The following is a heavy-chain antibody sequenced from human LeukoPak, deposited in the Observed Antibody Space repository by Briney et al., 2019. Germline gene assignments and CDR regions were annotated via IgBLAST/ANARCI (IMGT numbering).Heavy chain of an antibody. Sequence: SETLSLTCTVSGYSISSGYYWGWIRQPPGKGLEWIGSIYHSGSTYYNPSLKSRVPISVDTSKNQFSLKLSSVTAADTAVYFCARRGYSYGNFDYWGQGTLVTVSS. V-gene: IGHV4-38-2*02. J-gene: IGHJ4*02. CDR3: ARRGYSYGNFDY. D-gene: IGHD5-18*01. CDR1: GYSISSGYY. CDR2: IYHSGST.